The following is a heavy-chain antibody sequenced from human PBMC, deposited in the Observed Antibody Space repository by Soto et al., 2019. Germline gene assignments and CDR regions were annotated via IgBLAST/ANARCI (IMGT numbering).Heavy chain of an antibody. D-gene: IGHD3-16*01. CDR3: VCGGNFFIY. Sequence: EVQLVESGGGLVQPGGSLRLSCAASGFTFSTYWMTWVRQPPGKGLEWVANMDQDGSETYYVDSERGRFTVSRDNAKNSLYLQMNSLRVEDTAVYYCVCGGNFFIYWGQGPLVTVSP. CDR1: GFTFSTYW. V-gene: IGHV3-7*01. J-gene: IGHJ4*02. CDR2: MDQDGSET.